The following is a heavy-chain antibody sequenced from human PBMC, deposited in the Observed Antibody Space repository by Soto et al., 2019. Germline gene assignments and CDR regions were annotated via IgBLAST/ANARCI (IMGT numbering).Heavy chain of an antibody. CDR2: ISNDGRNK. CDR3: AKDQGSGWYSTPVDFDY. V-gene: IGHV3-30*18. CDR1: GFTFSSYG. D-gene: IGHD6-19*01. Sequence: QVQLVESGGGVVQPGRSLRLSCAASGFTFSSYGMHWVRQAPGKGLEWVAVISNDGRNKYYADSVKGRFTISRDKSKNTLYLQMNSLRAEDTAVYYCAKDQGSGWYSTPVDFDYWGQGTLVTVSS. J-gene: IGHJ4*02.